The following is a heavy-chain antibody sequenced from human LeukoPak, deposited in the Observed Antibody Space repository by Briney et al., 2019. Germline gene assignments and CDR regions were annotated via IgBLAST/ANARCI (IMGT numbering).Heavy chain of an antibody. V-gene: IGHV4-34*01. D-gene: IGHD2-2*02. Sequence: SETLSLTCAVYGGSFSGYYWSWIRQPPGKGLEWIGEINHSGSTNYNPSLKSRVTISVDTSKNQFSLKLSSVTAADTAVYYCARLGDCSSTSCYILDYWGQGTLVTVSS. CDR1: GGSFSGYY. CDR2: INHSGST. J-gene: IGHJ4*02. CDR3: ARLGDCSSTSCYILDY.